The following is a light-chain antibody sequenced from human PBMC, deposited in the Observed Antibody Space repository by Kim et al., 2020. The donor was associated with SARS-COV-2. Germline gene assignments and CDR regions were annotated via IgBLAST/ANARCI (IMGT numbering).Light chain of an antibody. V-gene: IGLV1-44*01. J-gene: IGLJ1*01. Sequence: PGQKVTISCSGSSSNMAGNSVNWYQQVPGSAPKVLFYATDQRPSGVPDRISGSKSGTSASLAISGLLSDDEGDYYCAAWDDSLKMHVFGPGAKVTV. CDR2: ATD. CDR3: AAWDDSLKMHV. CDR1: SSNMAGNS.